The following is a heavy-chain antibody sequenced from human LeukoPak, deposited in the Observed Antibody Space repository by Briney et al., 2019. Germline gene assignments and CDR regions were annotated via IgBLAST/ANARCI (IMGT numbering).Heavy chain of an antibody. CDR1: GYTFTGYY. D-gene: IGHD3-10*01. J-gene: IGHJ1*01. CDR3: ATKYYGSGSYYSEGYFQH. Sequence: GASVKVSCKASGYTFTGYYMHWVRQAPGQGLEWMGWINPNSGSTNYAQKFQGRVTMTRDTSISTAYMELSRLRSDDTAVYYCATKYYGSGSYYSEGYFQHWGQGTLVTVSS. V-gene: IGHV1-2*02. CDR2: INPNSGST.